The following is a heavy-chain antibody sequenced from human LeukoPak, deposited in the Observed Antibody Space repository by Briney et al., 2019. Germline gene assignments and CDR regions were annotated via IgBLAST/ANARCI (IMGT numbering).Heavy chain of an antibody. CDR1: GFPLSSYW. J-gene: IGHJ4*02. CDR2: IDGSGTRT. D-gene: IGHD5-12*01. V-gene: IGHV3-74*01. Sequence: GGSLRLSCAASGFPLSSYWMHWVRQTAGKGLVWVSTIDGSGTRTFYALSFNGRFIISRDNSMNTLYLQMDGLRAEDTAVYYCARDRGGYSTDFDWWGQGALVTVSS. CDR3: ARDRGGYSTDFDW.